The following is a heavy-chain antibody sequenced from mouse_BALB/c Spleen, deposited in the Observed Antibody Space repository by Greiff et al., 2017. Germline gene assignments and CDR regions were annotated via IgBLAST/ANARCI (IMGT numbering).Heavy chain of an antibody. J-gene: IGHJ4*01. CDR3: ARNGDDGSSYGYAMDY. D-gene: IGHD1-1*01. CDR1: GFSLSSFS. CDR2: IWGGGST. Sequence: QVQLKQSGPGLVAPSQCLSITCTVSGFSLSSFSVHWVRQPPGKGLEWLGMIWGGGSTDYNSALKSRLSISMDNAKSQVFLKMNSLQTDDPAMHYCARNGDDGSSYGYAMDYWGQGTSVTVSS. V-gene: IGHV2-6-4*01.